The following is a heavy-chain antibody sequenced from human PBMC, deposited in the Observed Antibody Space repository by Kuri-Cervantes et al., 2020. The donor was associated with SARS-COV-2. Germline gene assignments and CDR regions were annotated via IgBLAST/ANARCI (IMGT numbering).Heavy chain of an antibody. D-gene: IGHD4-23*01. CDR2: ISTGSKYV. CDR1: GFNFGRYS. J-gene: IGHJ5*02. V-gene: IGHV3-21*01. Sequence: GESLKISCVISGFNFGRYSMSWVRQPPGKGLEWVSSISTGSKYVYYADSLKGRFSVSRDNARNSLYLQMNTLRAKDTAVYYCARDSDYGGGFDLWGQGTPVTVSS. CDR3: ARDSDYGGGFDL.